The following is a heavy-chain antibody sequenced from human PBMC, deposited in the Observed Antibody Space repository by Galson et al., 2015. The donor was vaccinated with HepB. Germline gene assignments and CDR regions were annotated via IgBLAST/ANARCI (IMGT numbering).Heavy chain of an antibody. Sequence: SLRLSCADSGFRFSDYSMNWVRQTPGKGLEWISYIRRTGSPTHYADSVRGRFAISRDNAKYSLYLQMDSLRDEDTAVYYCAIDLPGWPFQSSFDIWGPGTLVAVSS. V-gene: IGHV3-48*02. D-gene: IGHD3-9*01. J-gene: IGHJ3*02. CDR2: IRRTGSPT. CDR1: GFRFSDYS. CDR3: AIDLPGWPFQSSFDI.